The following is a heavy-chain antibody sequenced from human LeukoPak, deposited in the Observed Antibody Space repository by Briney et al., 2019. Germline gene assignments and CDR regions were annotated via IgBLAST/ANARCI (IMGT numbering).Heavy chain of an antibody. CDR1: GGSFSGYY. J-gene: IGHJ5*02. D-gene: IGHD4-23*01. CDR2: INHSDT. Sequence: PSETLSLTCAVYGGSFSGYYWSWIRQPPGKGLEWIGEINHSDTSYNPSLKSRVTISVDTSKNQFSLKLSSVTAADTAVYYCARGLTTVAMYNWFDPWGQGTLVTVSS. V-gene: IGHV4-34*01. CDR3: ARGLTTVAMYNWFDP.